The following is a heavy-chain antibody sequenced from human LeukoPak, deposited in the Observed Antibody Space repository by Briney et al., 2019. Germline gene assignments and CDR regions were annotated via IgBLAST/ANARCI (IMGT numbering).Heavy chain of an antibody. CDR2: IYAGDSDT. CDR1: GYTFTSYW. CDR3: ATLIDYGGNQYYFDY. Sequence: ASVKVSCKASGYTFTSYWIGWVRQMPGKGLEWMGIIYAGDSDTRYSPSFQGQVTISADKSISTAYLQWSSLKASDTAMYYCATLIDYGGNQYYFDYWGQGTLVTVSS. D-gene: IGHD4-23*01. V-gene: IGHV5-51*01. J-gene: IGHJ4*02.